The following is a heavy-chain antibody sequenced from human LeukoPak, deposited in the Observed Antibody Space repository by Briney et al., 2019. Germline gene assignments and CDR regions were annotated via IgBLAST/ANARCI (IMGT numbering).Heavy chain of an antibody. CDR3: ARRGGSYYGYFDY. V-gene: IGHV4-59*08. Sequence: KPSETLSLTCTVSGGSISTYYWSWIRQPPGKGLEWIGYIYYSGSTNYTPSLKSRVTISVDTSKNQFSLKLSSVTAADTAVYYCARRGGSYYGYFDYWGQGTLVTVSS. CDR2: IYYSGST. D-gene: IGHD1-26*01. J-gene: IGHJ4*02. CDR1: GGSISTYY.